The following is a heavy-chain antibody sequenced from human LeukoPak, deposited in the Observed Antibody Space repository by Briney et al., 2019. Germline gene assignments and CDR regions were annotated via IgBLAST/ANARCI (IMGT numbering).Heavy chain of an antibody. Sequence: SETLSLTCAVYGGSFTGYYWTWLRQPPGRGLEWIGEIKHSGSTNYNPSLKSRVTMSVDTSKNQFSLQLNSVTPEDTAVYYCARAYFDWFSIDYWGQGTLVTVSS. D-gene: IGHD3-9*01. CDR2: IKHSGST. V-gene: IGHV4-34*01. CDR3: ARAYFDWFSIDY. CDR1: GGSFTGYY. J-gene: IGHJ4*02.